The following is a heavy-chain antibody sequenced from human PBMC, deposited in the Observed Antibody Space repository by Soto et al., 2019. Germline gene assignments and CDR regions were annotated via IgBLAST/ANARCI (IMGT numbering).Heavy chain of an antibody. J-gene: IGHJ5*02. V-gene: IGHV4-59*01. CDR2: VFLSGNT. D-gene: IGHD2-15*01. Sequence: QVQLQESGPGLLKPSETLSLTCTVSGGSISSYYWNWLRQPPGKGLEWLGYVFLSGNTNYNPSLKSRVTISVDTSKKLFSLRLTSVTAADTAVYVCARFGRSGGRTTGNWFDPWGQGTLVTVSS. CDR1: GGSISSYY. CDR3: ARFGRSGGRTTGNWFDP.